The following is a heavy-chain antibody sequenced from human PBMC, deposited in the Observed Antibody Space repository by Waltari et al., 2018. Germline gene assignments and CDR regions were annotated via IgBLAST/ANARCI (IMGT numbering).Heavy chain of an antibody. CDR2: ISSNGGST. D-gene: IGHD2-21*02. CDR3: ARWSTVVTPGAFDI. V-gene: IGHV3-64*01. J-gene: IGHJ3*02. Sequence: EVQLVESGGGLVQPGGSLRLACAASGFTFSSYAMHWVRQAPGKGLEYVSAISSNGGSTSYANSVKGRFTISRDNSKNTLYLQMGSLRAEDMAVYYCARWSTVVTPGAFDICGQGTMVTVSS. CDR1: GFTFSSYA.